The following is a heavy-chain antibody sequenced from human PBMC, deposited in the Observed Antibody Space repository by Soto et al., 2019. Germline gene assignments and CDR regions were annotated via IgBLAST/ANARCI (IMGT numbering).Heavy chain of an antibody. CDR1: GGSISSGDYY. CDR3: ARDLSYSHRDAFDI. CDR2: IYYSGST. D-gene: IGHD4-4*01. Sequence: QVQLQESGPGLVKPSQTLSLTCTVSGGSISSGDYYWSWMRQPPGKGLEGIGYIYYSGSTYYNPSLKSRVTISVDTSKNQFSLKLSSVTAADTAVYYCARDLSYSHRDAFDIWGQGTMVTVSS. J-gene: IGHJ3*02. V-gene: IGHV4-30-4*01.